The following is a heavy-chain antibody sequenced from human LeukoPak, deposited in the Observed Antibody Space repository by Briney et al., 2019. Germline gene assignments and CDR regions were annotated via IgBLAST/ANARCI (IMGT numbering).Heavy chain of an antibody. CDR2: ISGGSGNT. Sequence: GGSLRLSCAASGFTFSTYWMHWVRQAPGKGLVWVSGISGGSGNTEYADSVKGRSTISRDNSKSTLYLQMNSLRAEDTAVYYCAKFYDILTGYFDYWGQGTLVTVSS. CDR3: AKFYDILTGYFDY. V-gene: IGHV3-23*01. CDR1: GFTFSTYW. D-gene: IGHD3-9*01. J-gene: IGHJ4*02.